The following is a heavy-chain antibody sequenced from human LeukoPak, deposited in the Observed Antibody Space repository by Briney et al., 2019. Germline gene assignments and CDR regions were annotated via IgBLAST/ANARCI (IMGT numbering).Heavy chain of an antibody. CDR2: ISSSSSYI. J-gene: IGHJ4*02. Sequence: GGSLRLSCAASGFTFSSYSMNWVRQAPGKGLEWVSSISSSSSYIYYADSVKGRFTISRDNAKNSLYPQMNSLRAEDTAVYYCARAQRIMITFGGVIVFDYWGQGTLVTVSS. V-gene: IGHV3-21*01. CDR3: ARAQRIMITFGGVIVFDY. D-gene: IGHD3-16*02. CDR1: GFTFSSYS.